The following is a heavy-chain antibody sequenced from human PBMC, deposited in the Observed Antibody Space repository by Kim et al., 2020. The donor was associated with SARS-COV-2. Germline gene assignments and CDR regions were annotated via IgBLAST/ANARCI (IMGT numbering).Heavy chain of an antibody. Sequence: SETLSLTCTVSGGSISSYYWSWIRQPPGKGLEWIGYIYYSGSTNYNPSLKSRVTISVDTSKNQFSLKLSSVTAADTAVYYCARLTWYYGAVYWGQGTLVTVSS. V-gene: IGHV4-59*08. D-gene: IGHD3-10*01. J-gene: IGHJ4*02. CDR1: GGSISSYY. CDR3: ARLTWYYGAVY. CDR2: IYYSGST.